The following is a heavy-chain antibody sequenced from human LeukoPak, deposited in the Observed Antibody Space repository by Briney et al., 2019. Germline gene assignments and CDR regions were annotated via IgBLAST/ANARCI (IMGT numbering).Heavy chain of an antibody. J-gene: IGHJ4*02. CDR1: GFTFSSYA. Sequence: GGSLRLSCAASGFTFSSYAMNWVRQAPGKGLEWVSAICGSGGSTYYADSVKGRFTISRDNSKNTLYLQMNSLRAEDTAVYYCAKEYRQISMVRGLLGYWGQGTLVTVSS. CDR2: ICGSGGST. V-gene: IGHV3-23*01. D-gene: IGHD3-10*01. CDR3: AKEYRQISMVRGLLGY.